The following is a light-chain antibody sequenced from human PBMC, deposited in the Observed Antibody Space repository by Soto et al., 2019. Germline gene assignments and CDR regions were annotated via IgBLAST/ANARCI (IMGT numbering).Light chain of an antibody. V-gene: IGKV3-20*01. J-gene: IGKJ4*01. Sequence: PGERATLSCRASQSVSSNNLAWYQQKPGQAPRLLIYDASSRATGIPDRFSGGGSGTDFTLTISRLEPEDFAVYYCQQFSRYPLTFGGGTKVEIK. CDR1: QSVSSNN. CDR3: QQFSRYPLT. CDR2: DAS.